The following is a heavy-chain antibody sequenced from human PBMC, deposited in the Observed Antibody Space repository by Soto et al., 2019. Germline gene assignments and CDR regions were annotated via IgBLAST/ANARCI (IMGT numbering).Heavy chain of an antibody. CDR1: GFTFSTYS. J-gene: IGHJ6*02. D-gene: IGHD6-6*01. Sequence: EVQLVESGGGLVQPGGSLRVSCAASGFTFSTYSMNWVRQAPGKGLEGVSYMSSRSLTIYYTDSVKGRFTISRDNAKNSLYLQMNSLRDEDTAVYYCARGGSSSDNGMDVWGQGTTVTVSS. CDR2: MSSRSLTI. V-gene: IGHV3-48*02. CDR3: ARGGSSSDNGMDV.